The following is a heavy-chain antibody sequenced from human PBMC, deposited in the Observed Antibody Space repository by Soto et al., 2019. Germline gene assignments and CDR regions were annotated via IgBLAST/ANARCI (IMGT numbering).Heavy chain of an antibody. CDR2: ISGSGGST. Sequence: GGSLRLSCAASGFTFTSYAMSWVRQAPGKGLEWVSGISGSGGSTHHADPVKGRFTISRDNSKNTVYLQMNSLRAEDTAVYYCAKDPGLKDIATLFDFWGQGTLVTVSS. J-gene: IGHJ4*02. D-gene: IGHD2-15*01. CDR1: GFTFTSYA. V-gene: IGHV3-23*01. CDR3: AKDPGLKDIATLFDF.